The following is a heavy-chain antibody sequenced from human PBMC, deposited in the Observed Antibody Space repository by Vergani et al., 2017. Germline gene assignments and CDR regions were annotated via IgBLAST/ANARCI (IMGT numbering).Heavy chain of an antibody. CDR1: GFTFSSYG. CDR3: ARDFRVGATILDS. CDR2: IWYDGSNK. J-gene: IGHJ4*02. D-gene: IGHD3-10*01. Sequence: QVHLVESGGGVVQPGRSLTLSCSASGFTFSSYGMLWVRQAPGKGLEWVACIWYDGSNKRYVESVKGRFTISRDNSKNTVYLQMNSLRADDTAVYYCARDFRVGATILDSWGQGSLVTVTS. V-gene: IGHV3-33*01.